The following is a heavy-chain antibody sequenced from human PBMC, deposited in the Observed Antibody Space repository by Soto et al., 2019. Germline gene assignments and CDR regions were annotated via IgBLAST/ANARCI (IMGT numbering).Heavy chain of an antibody. CDR2: IYPSGST. J-gene: IGHJ4*02. D-gene: IGHD4-17*01. Sequence: QLQLQESGSGLVKPSQTLSLTCAVSGGSISSGGYSWSWIRQPPGKGLEWIGYIYPSGSTYYNPSLKCRVTQSVDRSKHQVSLKLSSVTAADTAVYYCASDYGGNSETPFDDWGQGTMVTVSS. CDR1: GGSISSGGYS. CDR3: ASDYGGNSETPFDD. V-gene: IGHV4-30-2*01.